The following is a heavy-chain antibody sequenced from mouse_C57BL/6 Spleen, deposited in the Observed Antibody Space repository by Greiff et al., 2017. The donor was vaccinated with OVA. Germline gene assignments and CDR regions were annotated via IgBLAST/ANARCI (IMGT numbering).Heavy chain of an antibody. V-gene: IGHV5-9-1*02. J-gene: IGHJ2*01. CDR1: GFTFSSYA. CDR3: TRDLGYYFDY. Sequence: EVKLMESGEGLVKPGGSLKLSCAASGFTFSSYAMSWVRQTPEKRLEWVAYISSGGDYIYYADTVKGRFTISRDNARNTLYLQMSSLKSEDTAMYYCTRDLGYYFDYWGQGTTLTVSS. CDR2: ISSGGDYI.